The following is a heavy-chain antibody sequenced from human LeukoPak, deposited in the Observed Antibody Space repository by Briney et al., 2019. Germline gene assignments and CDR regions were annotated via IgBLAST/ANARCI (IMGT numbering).Heavy chain of an antibody. J-gene: IGHJ1*01. CDR3: ARGRSSGWYSGPIQH. CDR1: GGSFSGYC. V-gene: IGHV4-34*01. Sequence: SETLSLTCAVYGGSFSGYCWSWIRQPPGKGLEWIGEINHSGSTNYNPSLKSRVTISVDTSKNQFSLKLSSVTAADTAVYYCARGRSSGWYSGPIQHWGQGTLVTVSS. CDR2: INHSGST. D-gene: IGHD6-19*01.